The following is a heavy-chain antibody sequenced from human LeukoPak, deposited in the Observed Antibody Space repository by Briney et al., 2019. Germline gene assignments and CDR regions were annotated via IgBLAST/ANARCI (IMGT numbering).Heavy chain of an antibody. CDR2: IYYSGST. CDR3: ARVGSHYDILTGYEIYYYMDV. D-gene: IGHD3-9*01. V-gene: IGHV4-59*01. CDR1: GGSISSYY. J-gene: IGHJ6*03. Sequence: SETLSLTCTVSGGSISSYYWSWIRQPPGKGLEWIGYIYYSGSTNYNPSLKSRVTISVDTSKNQFSLKLSSVTAADTAVYYCARVGSHYDILTGYEIYYYMDVWGKGTTVTVSS.